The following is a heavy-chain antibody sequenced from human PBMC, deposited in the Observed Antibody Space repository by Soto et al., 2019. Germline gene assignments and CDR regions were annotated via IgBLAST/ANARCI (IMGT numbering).Heavy chain of an antibody. Sequence: PGGSPRLSCAASGFTFSSYSMNWVRQAPGKGLEWVSYISSSSSTIYYADSVKGRFTISRDNAKNSLYLQMNSLRDEDTAVYYCARDPPPRYCSGGSCYSLYYYYGMDVWGQGTTVTVSS. CDR2: ISSSSSTI. CDR3: ARDPPPRYCSGGSCYSLYYYYGMDV. D-gene: IGHD2-15*01. V-gene: IGHV3-48*02. CDR1: GFTFSSYS. J-gene: IGHJ6*02.